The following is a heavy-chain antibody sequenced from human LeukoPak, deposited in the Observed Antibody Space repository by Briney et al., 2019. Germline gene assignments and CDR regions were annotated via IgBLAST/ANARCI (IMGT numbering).Heavy chain of an antibody. CDR1: GGSISSGSYY. J-gene: IGHJ6*03. V-gene: IGHV4-61*02. Sequence: PSETLSLTCTVSGGSISSGSYYWSWIRQPAGKGLEWIGRIYTSGSTNYNPSLKSRVTISVDTSKNQFSLKLSSVTAADTAVYYCARMVGGVIVMNYYYYMDVWGKGTTVTVSS. D-gene: IGHD3-16*02. CDR3: ARMVGGVIVMNYYYYMDV. CDR2: IYTSGST.